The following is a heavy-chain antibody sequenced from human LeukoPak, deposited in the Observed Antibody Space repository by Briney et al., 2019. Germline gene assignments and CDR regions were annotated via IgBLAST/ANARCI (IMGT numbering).Heavy chain of an antibody. J-gene: IGHJ4*02. Sequence: GASVKVSCKASGYTFTKYGINWVRQAPGQGLEWLGWISTYNGNTHYAQKFQGRVTMTTDTYTTTSYMELRSLRSDDTAIYYCATQSPACDYWGQGSLVAVSS. CDR2: ISTYNGNT. V-gene: IGHV1-18*01. CDR1: GYTFTKYG. CDR3: ATQSPACDY.